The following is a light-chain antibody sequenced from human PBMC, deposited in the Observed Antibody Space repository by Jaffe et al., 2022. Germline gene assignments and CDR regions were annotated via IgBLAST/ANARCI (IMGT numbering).Light chain of an antibody. CDR1: QSVLYSSNNNNY. Sequence: DIVMTQSPDSLAVSPGERATINCKSSQSVLYSSNNNNYLAWYQHKPGQPPKLLIYWASTRESGVPDRFSGSGSGTDFTLTINSLQAEDVAVYYCQQYYDTPLTFGGGTKVEIK. CDR2: WAS. J-gene: IGKJ4*01. CDR3: QQYYDTPLT. V-gene: IGKV4-1*01.